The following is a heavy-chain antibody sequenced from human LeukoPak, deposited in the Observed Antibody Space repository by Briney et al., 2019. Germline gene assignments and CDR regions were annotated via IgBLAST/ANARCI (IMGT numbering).Heavy chain of an antibody. V-gene: IGHV4-39*07. J-gene: IGHJ6*03. CDR1: GGSISSSSYY. CDR2: IYYSGST. Sequence: SETLSLTCTVSGGSISSSSYYWGWIRQPPGKGLEWIGSIYYSGSTYYNPSLKSRVTISVDTSKNQFSLKLSSVTAADTAVYYCARMVRGAIGDLYYYYYYMDVWGKGTTVTISS. CDR3: ARMVRGAIGDLYYYYYYMDV. D-gene: IGHD3-10*01.